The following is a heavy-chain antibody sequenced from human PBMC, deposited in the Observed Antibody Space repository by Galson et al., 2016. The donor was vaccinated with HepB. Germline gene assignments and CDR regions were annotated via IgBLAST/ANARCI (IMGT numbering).Heavy chain of an antibody. CDR2: IGGDGAT. V-gene: IGHV3-23*01. CDR3: AKDFGECSRGTCYSDYLYY. CDR1: GFTFTNNI. D-gene: IGHD2-15*01. Sequence: SLRLSCAASGFTFTNNIMSWVRQAPGKGLEWVSTIGGDGATFYGDSVKGRFTISRDNSKNTLFLQMSSLRAEDSAGYYCAKDFGECSRGTCYSDYLYYWGQGTLGAVSS. J-gene: IGHJ4*01.